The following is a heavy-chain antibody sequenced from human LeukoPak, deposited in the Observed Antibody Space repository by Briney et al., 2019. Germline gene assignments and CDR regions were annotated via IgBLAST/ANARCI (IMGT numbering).Heavy chain of an antibody. J-gene: IGHJ6*03. CDR1: GFTFSSYS. Sequence: PGGSLRLSCAASGFTFSSYSMNWVRQAPGKGLEWVSSISSSSSYIYYADSVKGRFTIPRDNANNSLYLQMSSLRAEDTAVYYCARVDPYDSSGYYYYYMDVWGKGTTVTVSS. CDR2: ISSSSSYI. CDR3: ARVDPYDSSGYYYYYMDV. V-gene: IGHV3-21*01. D-gene: IGHD3-22*01.